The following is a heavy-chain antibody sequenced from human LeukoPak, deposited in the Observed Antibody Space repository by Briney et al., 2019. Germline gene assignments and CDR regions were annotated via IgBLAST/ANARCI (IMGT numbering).Heavy chain of an antibody. D-gene: IGHD2-15*01. CDR3: AQQVGYCSSGSCYFTY. J-gene: IGHJ1*01. CDR2: IRYDGGNK. V-gene: IGHV3-30*02. Sequence: GGSLRLSCAASGFSFSSYAMHWVRQAPGKGLEWVAVIRYDGGNKYYADSVKGRFTISRDNSKNTLYLEMNSLRAEDTAVYYCAQQVGYCSSGSCYFTYWGQGTLVTVSS. CDR1: GFSFSSYA.